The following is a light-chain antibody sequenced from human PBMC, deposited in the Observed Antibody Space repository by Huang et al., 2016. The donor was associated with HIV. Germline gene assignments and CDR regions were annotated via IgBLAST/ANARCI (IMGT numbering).Light chain of an antibody. CDR3: QQYNNWWT. V-gene: IGKV3-15*01. J-gene: IGKJ1*01. Sequence: EIVMTQSPATLSVSPGERATLSCRASQSVSSNLAWYQQKPGQAPRRLIYGASTRATGIPARFSGSGSGTDVTLTISSLQSEDFAVYYCQQYNNWWTFGQGTKVEIK. CDR2: GAS. CDR1: QSVSSN.